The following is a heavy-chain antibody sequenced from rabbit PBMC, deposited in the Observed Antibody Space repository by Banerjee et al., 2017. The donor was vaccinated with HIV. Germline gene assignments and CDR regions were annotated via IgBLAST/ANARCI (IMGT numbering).Heavy chain of an antibody. CDR2: IVADSSGST. V-gene: IGHV1S40*01. CDR1: GFIFSDNYA. CDR3: ARHAYGGDGVADYYFNL. Sequence: QSLEESGGDLVKPGASLTLTCTASGFIFSDNYAMCWVRQPPGKGLEWIACIVADSSGSTYYASWAKGRFTISKTSSTTVTLQMTSLTAADTATYFCARHAYGGDGVADYYFNLWGQGTLVTVS. D-gene: IGHD6-1*01. J-gene: IGHJ4*01.